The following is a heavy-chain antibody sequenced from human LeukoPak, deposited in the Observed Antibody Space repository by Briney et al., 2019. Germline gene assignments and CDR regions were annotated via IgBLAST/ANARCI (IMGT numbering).Heavy chain of an antibody. V-gene: IGHV4-34*01. Sequence: SETLSLTCAVYGGSFSGYYWNWLRQPPGKGLEWIGEINHSGGTNCNPSLKSRVTISIDTSKNQFSLRLSSVTAADTAVYYCARRANGPSYWGQGTLVTVSS. D-gene: IGHD2-8*01. J-gene: IGHJ4*02. CDR3: ARRANGPSY. CDR1: GGSFSGYY. CDR2: INHSGGT.